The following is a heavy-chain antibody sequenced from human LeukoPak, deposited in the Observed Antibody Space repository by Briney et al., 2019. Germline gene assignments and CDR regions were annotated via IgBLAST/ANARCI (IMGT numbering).Heavy chain of an antibody. CDR2: ITDDGSKK. J-gene: IGHJ4*02. D-gene: IGHD4-17*01. CDR1: GFSGTFYG. Sequence: PGGSLRLSCTDSGFSGTFYGMHWVRQAPGKGLEWLAVITDDGSKKDYGDSVKGRFTISRDNSKHTLYLQMNSLKGEDTAVYYYAKDDGGDYVGLDYWGQGTLVTVSS. CDR3: AKDDGGDYVGLDY. V-gene: IGHV3-30*18.